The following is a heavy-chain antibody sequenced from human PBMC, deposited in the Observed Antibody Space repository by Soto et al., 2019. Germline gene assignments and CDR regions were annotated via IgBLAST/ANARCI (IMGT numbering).Heavy chain of an antibody. Sequence: GASVKVSCKASGGTFSSYAISWVRQAPGQGLEWMGGIIPIFGTANYAQKFQGRVTITADESTSTAYMELSSLRSEDTAVYYCAVRINDFWSGYLYYYYGMDVWGQGTTVTVSS. D-gene: IGHD3-3*01. CDR2: IIPIFGTA. CDR1: GGTFSSYA. V-gene: IGHV1-69*13. J-gene: IGHJ6*02. CDR3: AVRINDFWSGYLYYYYGMDV.